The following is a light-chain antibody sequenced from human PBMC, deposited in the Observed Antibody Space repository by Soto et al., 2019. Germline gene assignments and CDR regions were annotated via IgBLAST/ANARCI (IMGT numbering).Light chain of an antibody. CDR1: SSNIGADYG. CDR2: GNS. Sequence: QSVLTQPPSVSGAPGQRVTISCTGSSSNIGADYGVHWYQQLPGTAPKLLVYGNSNRPSGVPDRFSGSKSGTSASLAITGLQAEDEADYYCQSYDSSLRGGVFGGGTQLTVL. J-gene: IGLJ3*02. V-gene: IGLV1-40*01. CDR3: QSYDSSLRGGV.